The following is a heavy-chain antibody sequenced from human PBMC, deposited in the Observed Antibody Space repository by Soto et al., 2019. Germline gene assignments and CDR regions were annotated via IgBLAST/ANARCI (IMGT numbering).Heavy chain of an antibody. CDR1: GFSLSTSGVG. D-gene: IGHD3-3*01. J-gene: IGHJ6*02. V-gene: IGHV2-5*02. Sequence: SGPTLVNPTQTLTLTCTFSGFSLSTSGVGVGWIRQPPGKALEWLALIYWDDDKRYSPSLKSRLTITKDTSKNQVVLTMTDMDPVDTATYYCSHASPSGYYTNCGMDAWGQGTTVTVSS. CDR3: SHASPSGYYTNCGMDA. CDR2: IYWDDDK.